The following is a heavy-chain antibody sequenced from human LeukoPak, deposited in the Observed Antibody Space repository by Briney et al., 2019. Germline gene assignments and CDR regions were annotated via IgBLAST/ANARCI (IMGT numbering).Heavy chain of an antibody. D-gene: IGHD3-22*01. V-gene: IGHV1-2*02. CDR1: GYTFTGYY. J-gene: IGHJ4*02. CDR3: ARGATYYDSSGYPDY. Sequence: ASVKVSCKASGYTFTGYYMHWVRQAPGQGLEWMGWINPNSGGTNYAQKFQGRVTMTRDTSISTAYMELSRLRSDDTAVYYCARGATYYDSSGYPDYWGQGTLVTVSS. CDR2: INPNSGGT.